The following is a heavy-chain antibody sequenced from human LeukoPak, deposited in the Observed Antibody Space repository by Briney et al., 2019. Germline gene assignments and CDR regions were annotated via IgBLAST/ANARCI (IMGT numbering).Heavy chain of an antibody. CDR2: IYSSGST. J-gene: IGHJ4*02. CDR3: AKALKVDTFDY. Sequence: SETLSLTCTASGGSISSYYWSWLRQPAGQGLEWIGRIYSSGSTNYKPSLKSRVTMSVDTSKNQFSLKLSSVTAADTAVYYCAKALKVDTFDYWGQGTLVTVSS. D-gene: IGHD1-26*01. CDR1: GGSISSYY. V-gene: IGHV4-4*07.